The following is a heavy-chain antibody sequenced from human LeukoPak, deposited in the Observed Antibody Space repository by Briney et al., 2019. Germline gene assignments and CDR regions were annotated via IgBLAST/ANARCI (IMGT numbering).Heavy chain of an antibody. Sequence: PGGSLRVSCAASGFTFSSYAMSWVRQAPGKGLEWVSSIRGSGDNPYYADSVKGRFTISRDNSKNTLYLQMNSLRAEDTAVYYCARDGKGRNRIGYYFDYWGQGTLVTVSS. V-gene: IGHV3-23*01. CDR1: GFTFSSYA. CDR2: IRGSGDNP. CDR3: ARDGKGRNRIGYYFDY. D-gene: IGHD3-10*01. J-gene: IGHJ4*02.